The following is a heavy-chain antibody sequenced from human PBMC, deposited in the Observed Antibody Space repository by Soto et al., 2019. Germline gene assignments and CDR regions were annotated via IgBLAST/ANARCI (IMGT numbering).Heavy chain of an antibody. D-gene: IGHD5-12*01. V-gene: IGHV4-31*03. CDR3: ARGEGSVATFDFDY. Sequence: QVQLQESGPGLVKPSQTLSLTCTVSGGSISSGGYYWSWIRQHPGKGLEWIGYIYYSGSTYYNPSLTSRVTISVDTSKTQFSLKLSSVTAADTAVYYCARGEGSVATFDFDYWGQGTLVTVSS. CDR2: IYYSGST. J-gene: IGHJ4*02. CDR1: GGSISSGGYY.